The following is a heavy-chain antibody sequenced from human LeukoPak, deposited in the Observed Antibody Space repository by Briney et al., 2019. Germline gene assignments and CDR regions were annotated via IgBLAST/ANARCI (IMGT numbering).Heavy chain of an antibody. CDR2: INVRGDGT. V-gene: IGHV3-23*01. Sequence: GGSLTLSCPASGFTSNSFAFTCVRQAPGRGLEWVSAINVRGDGTYYAESVRGRFTISRDNSKNTLYLQMNSLRAEDTALYYCAKDYRYGSAWGPGTLVVVSS. CDR1: GFTSNSFA. CDR3: AKDYRYGSA. D-gene: IGHD6-19*01. J-gene: IGHJ5*02.